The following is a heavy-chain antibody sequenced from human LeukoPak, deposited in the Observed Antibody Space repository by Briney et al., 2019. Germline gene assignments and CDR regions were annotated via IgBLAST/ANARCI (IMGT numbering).Heavy chain of an antibody. Sequence: ASVKVSCKASGYTFTSYGISWVRQAPGQGLEWMGWISAYNGNTNYAQKLQGRVTRTTDTSTSTAYMELRSLRSDDTAVYYCARGYSSGWYAQVYYFDYWGQGTLVTVSS. CDR3: ARGYSSGWYAQVYYFDY. D-gene: IGHD6-19*01. V-gene: IGHV1-18*01. CDR1: GYTFTSYG. J-gene: IGHJ4*02. CDR2: ISAYNGNT.